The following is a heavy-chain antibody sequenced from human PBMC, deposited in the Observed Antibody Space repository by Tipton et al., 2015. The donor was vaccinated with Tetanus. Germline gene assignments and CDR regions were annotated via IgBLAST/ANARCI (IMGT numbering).Heavy chain of an antibody. CDR3: ARAPKKVPAANPEAHHWFDP. CDR2: IIPIFGTA. V-gene: IGHV1-69*01. CDR1: GGTFSSYA. D-gene: IGHD2-2*01. Sequence: QVQLVQSGAEVKKPGSSVKVSCKASGGTFSSYAISWVRQAPGQGLEWMGGIIPIFGTANYAQKFQGRVTITADESTSPAYMELSSLRSEDTAVYYCARAPKKVPAANPEAHHWFDPWGQGTLVTVSS. J-gene: IGHJ5*02.